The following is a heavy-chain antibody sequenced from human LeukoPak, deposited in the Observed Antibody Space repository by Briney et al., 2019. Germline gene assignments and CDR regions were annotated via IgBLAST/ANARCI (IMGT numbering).Heavy chain of an antibody. CDR3: AREKAITMIVVALDY. Sequence: GRSLRLSCVASGFTFSSYGMHWVRQAPGKGLEWVAVISYDGYKKNYAESVKGRFTISRDDSKNTLYLQMNSLRAEDTAVYYCAREKAITMIVVALDYWGQGTLVTVSS. J-gene: IGHJ4*02. CDR1: GFTFSSYG. V-gene: IGHV3-30*03. CDR2: ISYDGYKK. D-gene: IGHD3-22*01.